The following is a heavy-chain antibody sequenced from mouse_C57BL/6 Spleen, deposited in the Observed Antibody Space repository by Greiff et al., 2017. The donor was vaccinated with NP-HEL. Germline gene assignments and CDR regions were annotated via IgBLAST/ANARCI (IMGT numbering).Heavy chain of an antibody. CDR2: IYPGDGDT. D-gene: IGHD2-4*01. CDR1: GYAFSSSW. CDR3: ARRGLQDYFDY. Sequence: QVQLQQSGPELVKPGASVKISCKASGYAFSSSWMNWVKQRPGEGLEWIGRIYPGDGDTNYNGKFKGKATLTADKSSSTAYMQLSSLTSEDSAVYFCARRGLQDYFDYWGQGTTLTVSS. J-gene: IGHJ2*01. V-gene: IGHV1-82*01.